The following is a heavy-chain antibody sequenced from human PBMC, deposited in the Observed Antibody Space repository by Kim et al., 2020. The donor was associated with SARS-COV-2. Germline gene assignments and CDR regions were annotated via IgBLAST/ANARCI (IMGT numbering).Heavy chain of an antibody. D-gene: IGHD2-15*01. CDR2: IYYSGST. CDR1: GGSISSYY. CDR3: ARGGLGFGYCSGGSCYPQFDP. J-gene: IGHJ5*02. Sequence: SETLSLTCTVSGGSISSYYWSWIRQPPGKGLEWIGYIYYSGSTNYNPSLKSRVTISVDTSKNQFSLKLSSVTAADTAVYYCARGGLGFGYCSGGSCYPQFDPWGQGTLVTVSS. V-gene: IGHV4-59*01.